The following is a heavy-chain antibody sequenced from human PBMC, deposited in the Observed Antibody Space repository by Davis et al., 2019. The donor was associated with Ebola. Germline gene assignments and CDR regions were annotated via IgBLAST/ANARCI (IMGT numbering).Heavy chain of an antibody. CDR3: VKGVVMVTAYMSH. V-gene: IGHV3-64D*08. Sequence: GGSLRLSCSASGFTFSSYAMHWVRQAPGKGLEYVSAISSNGGSTYYADSVKGRFTISRDNSKNTLYLQMSSLRAEDTAVYYCVKGVVMVTAYMSHWGQGTLVTVSS. CDR1: GFTFSSYA. D-gene: IGHD2-21*02. J-gene: IGHJ1*01. CDR2: ISSNGGST.